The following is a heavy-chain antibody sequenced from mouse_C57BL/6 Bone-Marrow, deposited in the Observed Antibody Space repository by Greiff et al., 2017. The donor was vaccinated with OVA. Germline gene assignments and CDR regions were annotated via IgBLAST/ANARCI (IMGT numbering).Heavy chain of an antibody. V-gene: IGHV5-17*01. CDR1: GFTFSDYG. J-gene: IGHJ1*03. Sequence: CAASGFTFSDYGMHWVRQAPEKGLEWVAYISSGSSTIYYADTVKGRFTISRDNAKNTLFLQMTSLRSEDTAMYYCARINYWYFDVWGTGTTVTVSS. CDR2: ISSGSSTI. CDR3: ARINYWYFDV.